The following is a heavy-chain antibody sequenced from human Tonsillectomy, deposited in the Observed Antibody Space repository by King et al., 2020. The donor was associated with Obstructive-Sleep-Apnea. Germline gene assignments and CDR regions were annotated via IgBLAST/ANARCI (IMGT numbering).Heavy chain of an antibody. CDR1: GYTFTSYA. J-gene: IGHJ6*02. Sequence: QLVQSGSELKKPGASVKVSCKASGYTFTSYAMNWVRQAPGQGLEWMGWINTNTGNPTYAQGFTGRFVFSLDTSVSTAYLQTSSLKAEDTAVYYCARDLVVVVPAAWDYYYYGMDVWGQGTTVTVSS. V-gene: IGHV7-4-1*02. CDR3: ARDLVVVVPAAWDYYYYGMDV. D-gene: IGHD2-2*01. CDR2: INTNTGNP.